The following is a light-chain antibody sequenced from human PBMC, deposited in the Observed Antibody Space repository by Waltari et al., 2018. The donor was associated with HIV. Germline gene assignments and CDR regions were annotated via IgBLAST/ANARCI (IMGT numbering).Light chain of an antibody. Sequence: QSVLTQPPSTSGTPGQRVTISCSGNRSNIGANFVSWYQQVPGMAPKFLIYRVNERPSGVPYRFSGSKSGTSASLAISRLRAEDEADYFCAAWDDSLNGVVFGAGTKLTVL. J-gene: IGLJ3*02. V-gene: IGLV1-47*01. CDR1: RSNIGANF. CDR2: RVN. CDR3: AAWDDSLNGVV.